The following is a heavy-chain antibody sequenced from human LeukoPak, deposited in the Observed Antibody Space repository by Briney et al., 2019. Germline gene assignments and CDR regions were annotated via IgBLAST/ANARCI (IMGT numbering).Heavy chain of an antibody. CDR3: ASGAPIPSDKYYFDY. CDR1: GFTFRSYA. V-gene: IGHV3-30*01. D-gene: IGHD1-26*01. CDR2: ISYDGSEK. J-gene: IGHJ4*02. Sequence: GGSLRLSCAASGFTFRSYAMHWVRQAPGKGLEWVAVISYDGSEKYYADSVKGRFTISRDNSKNTVFVQMNSLRGEDTAVYYSASGAPIPSDKYYFDYWGQGTLVTVSS.